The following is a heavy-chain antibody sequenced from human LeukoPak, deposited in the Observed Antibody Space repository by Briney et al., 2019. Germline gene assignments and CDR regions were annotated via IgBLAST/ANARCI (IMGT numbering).Heavy chain of an antibody. J-gene: IGHJ4*02. Sequence: PGGSLRLSCAASGFTVSSYWMSWVRQAPGKGLEWVANIKKDGSEKYYVDSVKGRFTISRDNAKKSLYLQMNSLRAEDTAIYYCAKEYTGTFSPFPSYFDNWGQGTLVTVSS. D-gene: IGHD1-26*01. CDR1: GFTVSSYW. CDR3: AKEYTGTFSPFPSYFDN. V-gene: IGHV3-7*03. CDR2: IKKDGSEK.